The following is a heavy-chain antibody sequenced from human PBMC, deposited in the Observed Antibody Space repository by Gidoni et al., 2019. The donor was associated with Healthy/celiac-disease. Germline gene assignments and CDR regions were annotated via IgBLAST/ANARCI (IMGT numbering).Heavy chain of an antibody. CDR3: ARARDDNYYYYGMDV. V-gene: IGHV1-2*04. CDR2: INPNSGGT. D-gene: IGHD1-1*01. CDR1: GYTFTGYY. J-gene: IGHJ6*02. Sequence: QVQLVQSGAELKKPGASVKVSCKASGYTFTGYYMHWVRQAPGQGLEWMGWINPNSGGTNYAQKFQGWVTMTRDTSISTAYMELSRLRSDDTAVYYCARARDDNYYYYGMDVWGQGTTVTVSS.